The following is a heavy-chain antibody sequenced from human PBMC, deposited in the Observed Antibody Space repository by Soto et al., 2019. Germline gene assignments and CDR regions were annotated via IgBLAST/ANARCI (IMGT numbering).Heavy chain of an antibody. D-gene: IGHD4-17*01. CDR1: GFTFSSYA. CDR3: ARDSTTVVMGY. J-gene: IGHJ4*02. Sequence: GGSLRLSCAASGFTFSSYAMHWVRQAPGKGLEWVAVISYDGSNKYYADSVKGRFTISRDNSKNTLYLQMNSLRAEDTAVYYCARDSTTVVMGYWGQGTLVTVSS. V-gene: IGHV3-30-3*01. CDR2: ISYDGSNK.